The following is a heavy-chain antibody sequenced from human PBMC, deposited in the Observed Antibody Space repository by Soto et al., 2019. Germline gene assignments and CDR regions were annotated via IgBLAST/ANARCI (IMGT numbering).Heavy chain of an antibody. D-gene: IGHD6-19*01. J-gene: IGHJ3*02. CDR1: GGSISSYY. CDR3: AIAPQWLGAFDI. V-gene: IGHV4-59*01. Sequence: SETLSLTCTVSGGSISSYYWSWIRQPPGKGLEWIGYIYYSGSTNYNPSLKSRVTISVDTSKNQFSLKLSSVTAADTAVYYCAIAPQWLGAFDIWGQGTMVTVSS. CDR2: IYYSGST.